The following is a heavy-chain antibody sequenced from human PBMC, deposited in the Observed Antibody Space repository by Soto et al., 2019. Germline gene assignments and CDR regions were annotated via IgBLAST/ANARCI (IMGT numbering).Heavy chain of an antibody. CDR1: GFTFDDYT. V-gene: IGHV3-43*01. Sequence: VSLRLSCAASGFTFDDYTMHWVRQVPGKGLEWVSLITWDSGTTFYADSVKGRFTISRDNSKNSLVLQMNSLRTEDTALYYCVKEKSRIFDYWGQGTLVTVSS. D-gene: IGHD3-10*01. J-gene: IGHJ4*02. CDR3: VKEKSRIFDY. CDR2: ITWDSGTT.